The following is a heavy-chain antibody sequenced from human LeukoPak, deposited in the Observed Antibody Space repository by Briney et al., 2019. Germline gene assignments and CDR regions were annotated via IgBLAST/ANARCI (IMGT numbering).Heavy chain of an antibody. V-gene: IGHV3-53*01. J-gene: IGHJ4*02. D-gene: IGHD6-13*01. CDR1: GLSVSAYY. Sequence: QPGGSLRLSCAASGLSVSAYYMSWVRQAPGKGREWVSVIDSGGSGGSTYYGGSVKGRFTLSRRNSKTTLFLQMNSLRAEDTAVYYCASDRDSSTWSYYWGQGTLVTVSS. CDR2: IDSGGSGGST. CDR3: ASDRDSSTWSYY.